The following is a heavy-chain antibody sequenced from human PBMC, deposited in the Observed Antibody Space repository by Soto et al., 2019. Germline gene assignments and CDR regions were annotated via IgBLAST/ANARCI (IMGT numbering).Heavy chain of an antibody. V-gene: IGHV4-31*03. Sequence: QVQLQESGPGLVKPSQTLSLTCTVSGGSISSGGYYWSWIRQHPVKGLEWIGYIDYSGSTYYNPSLKSRVTISVDTSKNQFSLKLSAVTAADTAVYYCARGSVVAATLFDYWGQGTLVTVSS. D-gene: IGHD2-15*01. CDR3: ARGSVVAATLFDY. CDR2: IDYSGST. CDR1: GGSISSGGYY. J-gene: IGHJ4*02.